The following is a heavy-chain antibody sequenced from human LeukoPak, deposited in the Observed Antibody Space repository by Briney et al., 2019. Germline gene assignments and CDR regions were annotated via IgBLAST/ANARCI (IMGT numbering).Heavy chain of an antibody. Sequence: SQTLSLTCTVSGGSISSGGYYWSWIRQHPGKGLGWIGYIYYSGSTYYNPSLKSRVTISVDMSKNQFSLKLSSVTAADTAVYYCARGYSGYDSGYYYYMDVWGKGTTVTVSS. CDR3: ARGYSGYDSGYYYYMDV. CDR2: IYYSGST. CDR1: GGSISSGGYY. V-gene: IGHV4-31*03. D-gene: IGHD5-12*01. J-gene: IGHJ6*03.